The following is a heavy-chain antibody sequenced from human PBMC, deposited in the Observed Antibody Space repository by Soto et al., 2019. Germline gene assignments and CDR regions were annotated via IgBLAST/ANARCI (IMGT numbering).Heavy chain of an antibody. V-gene: IGHV3-74*01. J-gene: IGHJ4*02. CDR3: VRTSLVVAAATREDY. D-gene: IGHD2-15*01. Sequence: GESLSLSCAASGFTFSRYWMHWVRQAPGKGLVWVSRINSDGSSTSYADSVKGRFTISRDNAKNTLYLQMNSLRAEDTAVYYCVRTSLVVAAATREDYWGQGTLVIVSS. CDR1: GFTFSRYW. CDR2: INSDGSST.